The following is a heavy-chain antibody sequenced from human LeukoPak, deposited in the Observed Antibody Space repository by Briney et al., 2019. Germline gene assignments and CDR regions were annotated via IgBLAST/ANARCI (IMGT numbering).Heavy chain of an antibody. V-gene: IGHV3-30*07. CDR1: GFTFSSYA. D-gene: IGHD3-10*01. CDR2: ISYDGSNK. J-gene: IGHJ6*02. CDR3: ASSIKDGSGSYLYYYYGMDV. Sequence: GGSLRLSCAASGFTFSSYAMHWVRQAPGKGLEWVAVISYDGSNKYYADSVKGRFTISRDNSKNTLYLQMNSLRAEDTAVYYCASSIKDGSGSYLYYYYGMDVWGQGTTVTVSS.